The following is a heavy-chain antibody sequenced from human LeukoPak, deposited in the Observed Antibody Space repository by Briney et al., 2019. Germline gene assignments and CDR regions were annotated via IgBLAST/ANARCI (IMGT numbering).Heavy chain of an antibody. D-gene: IGHD5-18*01. Sequence: RASVKVSCKASGYTLTRYGMSWVRQAPGQGLEWMGWINTNTGSPTYAQGFRGRFVFSLDTSVSTAYLEIISLKAEDTAVYFCARDASRGYSNGYTFDYWGQGTLVTVSS. CDR2: INTNTGSP. CDR1: GYTLTRYG. V-gene: IGHV7-4-1*02. CDR3: ARDASRGYSNGYTFDY. J-gene: IGHJ4*02.